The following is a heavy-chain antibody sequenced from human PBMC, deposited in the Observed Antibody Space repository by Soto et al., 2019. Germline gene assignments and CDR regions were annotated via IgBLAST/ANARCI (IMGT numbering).Heavy chain of an antibody. CDR1: GFTFSSYA. Sequence: GGSLRLSCAASGFTFSSYAMHWVRQAPGKGLEWVAVISYDGSNKYYADSVKGRFTISRDNSKNTLYLQMNSLRAEDTAVYYCARDITDLFGPYYYYGMDVWGQGTTVTVSS. CDR3: ARDITDLFGPYYYYGMDV. J-gene: IGHJ6*02. D-gene: IGHD1-20*01. V-gene: IGHV3-30-3*01. CDR2: ISYDGSNK.